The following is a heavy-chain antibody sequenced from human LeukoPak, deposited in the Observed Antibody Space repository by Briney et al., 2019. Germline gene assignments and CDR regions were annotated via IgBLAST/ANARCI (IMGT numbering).Heavy chain of an antibody. J-gene: IGHJ4*02. CDR2: INHSGST. CDR3: ARRRYSYGNSKFDY. Sequence: SETLSLTCAVYGGSFSGYSWTWIRQPPGKGLEWIGEINHSGSTNYNPSLKSRVTISVDTSKNQFSLKLSSVTAADTAVYYCARRRYSYGNSKFDYWGQGTLVTVSS. CDR1: GGSFSGYS. D-gene: IGHD5-18*01. V-gene: IGHV4-34*01.